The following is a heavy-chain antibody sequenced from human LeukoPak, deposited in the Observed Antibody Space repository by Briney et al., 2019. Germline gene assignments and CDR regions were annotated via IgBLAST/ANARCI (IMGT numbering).Heavy chain of an antibody. CDR1: GGTFSSYA. CDR2: IIPIFGTA. V-gene: IGHV1-69*05. J-gene: IGHJ4*02. CDR3: ARWDPFYCSSTGCPLRD. Sequence: SVKVSCKASGGTFSSYAISWVRQAPGQGLEWMGRIIPIFGTANYAQKFQGRVTITTDESTSTAYMELSSLRSEDTAVYYCARWDPFYCSSTGCPLRDWGQGTLVTVSS. D-gene: IGHD2-2*01.